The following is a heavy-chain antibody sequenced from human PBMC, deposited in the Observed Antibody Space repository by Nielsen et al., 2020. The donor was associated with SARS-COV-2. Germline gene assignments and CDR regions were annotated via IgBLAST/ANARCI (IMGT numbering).Heavy chain of an antibody. CDR3: ASADLHYGAPDFDY. Sequence: GESLKISCAASGFTFSDYYMSWIRQAPGKGLEWVSYISSSGSTIYYADSVKGRFTISRDNAKNSLYLQMNSLRAEDTAVYYCASADLHYGAPDFDYWGQGTLVTVSS. CDR2: ISSSGSTI. D-gene: IGHD4-17*01. J-gene: IGHJ4*02. V-gene: IGHV3-11*04. CDR1: GFTFSDYY.